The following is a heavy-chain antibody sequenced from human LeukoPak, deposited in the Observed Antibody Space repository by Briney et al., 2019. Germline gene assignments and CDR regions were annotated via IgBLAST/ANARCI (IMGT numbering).Heavy chain of an antibody. CDR3: ARTIVGAPDAFDI. V-gene: IGHV1-69*13. Sequence: ASVKVSCKASGGTFSSHAISWVRQAPGQGLEWMGGIIPIFDTANYAQKFQGRVTITADESTSTAYMELSSLRSEDTAVYYCARTIVGAPDAFDIWGHGTMVTVSS. J-gene: IGHJ3*02. CDR1: GGTFSSHA. CDR2: IIPIFDTA. D-gene: IGHD1-26*01.